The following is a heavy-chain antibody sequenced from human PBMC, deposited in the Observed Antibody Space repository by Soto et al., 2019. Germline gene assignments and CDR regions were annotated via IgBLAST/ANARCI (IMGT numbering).Heavy chain of an antibody. CDR1: GFTFDDYA. J-gene: IGHJ6*02. CDR3: AKDGMQAPPLGIYDFWSGFGGMDV. CDR2: ISWNSGSI. V-gene: IGHV3-9*01. Sequence: PGGSRRLACAASGFTFDDYAMHWVRQAPGKGLEWVSGISWNSGSIGYADSVKGRFTISRDNAKNSLYLQMNSLRAEDTALYYCAKDGMQAPPLGIYDFWSGFGGMDVWGQGTTVTVSS. D-gene: IGHD3-3*01.